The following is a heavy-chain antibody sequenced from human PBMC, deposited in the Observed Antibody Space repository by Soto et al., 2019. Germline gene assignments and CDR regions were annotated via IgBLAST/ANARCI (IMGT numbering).Heavy chain of an antibody. V-gene: IGHV1-18*01. Sequence: ASVKVSCKASGYTFTSYGISWVRQAPGQGLEWMGWISAYNGNTNYAQKLQGRVTMTTDTSTSTAYMELRSLRSDDTAVYYCARGAYCSGGSCYPNWFVPWGQGTLVTVSS. D-gene: IGHD2-15*01. J-gene: IGHJ5*02. CDR2: ISAYNGNT. CDR1: GYTFTSYG. CDR3: ARGAYCSGGSCYPNWFVP.